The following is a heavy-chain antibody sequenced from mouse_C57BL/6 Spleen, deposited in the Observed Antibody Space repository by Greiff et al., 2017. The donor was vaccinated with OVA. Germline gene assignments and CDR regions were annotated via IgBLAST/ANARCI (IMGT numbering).Heavy chain of an antibody. J-gene: IGHJ4*01. Sequence: QVQLQQSGAELVKPGASVKLSCKASGYTFTSYWMHWVKQRPGRGLEWIGRIDPNSGGTKYNEKFKSKATLTVDKPSSTAYMQLSSLTSEDSAVYYGTRVSDEGYYGRAMDYWGQGTSVTVSS. CDR3: TRVSDEGYYGRAMDY. V-gene: IGHV1-72*01. D-gene: IGHD2-3*01. CDR1: GYTFTSYW. CDR2: IDPNSGGT.